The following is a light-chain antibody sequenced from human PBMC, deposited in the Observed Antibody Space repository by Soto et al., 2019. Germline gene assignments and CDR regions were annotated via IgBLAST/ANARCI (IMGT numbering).Light chain of an antibody. CDR3: QQYAHSPLA. CDR1: QTVSSN. V-gene: IGKV3-20*01. CDR2: GAS. Sequence: EIVMTQSPATLSVSPGERATLSCRASQTVSSNLAWYQQKPGQAPRLLIYGASSRATGIPDRFSGSGSRTDFTLTITRLEPEDFAVYYCQQYAHSPLAFGGGTKVDIK. J-gene: IGKJ4*01.